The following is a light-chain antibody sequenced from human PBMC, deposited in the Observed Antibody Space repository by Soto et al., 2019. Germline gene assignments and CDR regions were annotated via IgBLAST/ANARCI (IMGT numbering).Light chain of an antibody. CDR2: GAS. V-gene: IGKV3D-20*02. J-gene: IGKJ1*01. CDR3: QQRRSWPWT. Sequence: EIVLTQSPGTLSLSPGERATLPCRASQSVSSSYLAWYQQKPGQAPRLLIYGASSRATGIPDRFSGSGSGTDFTLTISRLEPEDFAIYHCQQRRSWPWTFGQGTKVDIK. CDR1: QSVSSSY.